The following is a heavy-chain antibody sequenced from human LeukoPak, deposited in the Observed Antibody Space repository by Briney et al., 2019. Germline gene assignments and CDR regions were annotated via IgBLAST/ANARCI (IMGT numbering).Heavy chain of an antibody. Sequence: SETLSLTCTVSGGSLSSYSWSWIRQPPGKGLEWIGYIYYSGSTNYNPSLKSRVTISVDTSTNQFSLKLSSVTAADTAVYYCARGASLEWLLYSSLHYFDYWGQGTLVTVSS. J-gene: IGHJ4*02. D-gene: IGHD3-3*01. CDR1: GGSLSSYS. CDR2: IYYSGST. V-gene: IGHV4-59*01. CDR3: ARGASLEWLLYSSLHYFDY.